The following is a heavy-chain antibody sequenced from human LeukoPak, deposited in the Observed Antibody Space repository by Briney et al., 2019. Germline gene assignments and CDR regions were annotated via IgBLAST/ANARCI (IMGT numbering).Heavy chain of an antibody. CDR2: INPNSGGT. V-gene: IGHV1-2*02. CDR1: GYTFTGYY. CDR3: ARVFPITIFGVVPDYYYYGMDV. J-gene: IGHJ6*02. Sequence: ASVKVSCKASGYTFTGYYMHWVRQAPGQGLEWMGWINPNSGGTNYAQKFQGRVTMTRDTSISTAYMELSRLRSDDTAVYYCARVFPITIFGVVPDYYYYGMDVWGQGTTVTVSS. D-gene: IGHD3-3*01.